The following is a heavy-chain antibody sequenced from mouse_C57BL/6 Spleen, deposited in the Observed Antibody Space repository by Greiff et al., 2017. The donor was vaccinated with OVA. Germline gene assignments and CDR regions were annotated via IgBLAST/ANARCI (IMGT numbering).Heavy chain of an antibody. CDR2: IYPGSGST. V-gene: IGHV1-55*01. CDR3: ARREYGSSYVDWYFDV. CDR1: GYTFTSYW. J-gene: IGHJ1*03. Sequence: VQLQQPGAELVKPGASVKMSCKASGYTFTSYWITWVKQRPGQGLEWIGDIYPGSGSTNYNEKFKSKATLTVDTSSSTAYMQLSSLTSEDSAVYYCARREYGSSYVDWYFDVWGTGTTVTVSP. D-gene: IGHD1-1*01.